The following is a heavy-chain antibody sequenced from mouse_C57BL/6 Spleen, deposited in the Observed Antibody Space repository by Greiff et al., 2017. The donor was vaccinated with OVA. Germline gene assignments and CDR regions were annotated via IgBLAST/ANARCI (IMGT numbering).Heavy chain of an antibody. Sequence: QVQLKQSGAELVKPGASVKLSCKASGYTFTEYTIHWVKQRSGQGLEWIGWFYPGSGSIKYNEKFKDKATLTADKSSSTVYMELSRLTSEDSAVYFCARHEVPYGNYAAWFAYWGQGTLVTVSA. J-gene: IGHJ3*01. CDR1: GYTFTEYT. CDR3: ARHEVPYGNYAAWFAY. D-gene: IGHD2-1*01. V-gene: IGHV1-62-2*01. CDR2: FYPGSGSI.